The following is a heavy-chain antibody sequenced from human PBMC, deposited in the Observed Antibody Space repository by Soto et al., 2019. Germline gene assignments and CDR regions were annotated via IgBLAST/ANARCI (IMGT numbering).Heavy chain of an antibody. CDR3: ARDAEYSSSWFDP. CDR2: IYYSGST. Sequence: SETLSLTCTVSGGSISSYYWSWIRQPPGKGLEWIGYIYYSGSTNYNPSLKSRVTISVDTSKNQFSLKLSSVTAADTAVYYCARDAEYSSSWFDPWGQGTLVTVSS. J-gene: IGHJ5*02. D-gene: IGHD6-6*01. V-gene: IGHV4-59*01. CDR1: GGSISSYY.